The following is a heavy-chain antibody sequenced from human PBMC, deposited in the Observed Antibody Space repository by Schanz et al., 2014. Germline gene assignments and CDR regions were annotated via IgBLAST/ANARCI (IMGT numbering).Heavy chain of an antibody. CDR3: ARHRASGWFERDFDY. J-gene: IGHJ4*02. Sequence: QVQLQESGPGLVKPSETLSLTCTVSGDSISSYYWSWIRQPPGKGLEWIGQSYYSGNTNYNPSLKNRAPISVDPSKNQFPLKLLSVPAADTAVYYCARHRASGWFERDFDYWGQGTLVTVSS. V-gene: IGHV4-59*08. D-gene: IGHD6-19*01. CDR2: SYYSGNT. CDR1: GDSISSYY.